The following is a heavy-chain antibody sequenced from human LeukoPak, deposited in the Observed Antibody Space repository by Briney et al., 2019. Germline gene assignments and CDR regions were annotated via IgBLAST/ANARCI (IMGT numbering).Heavy chain of an antibody. Sequence: GGSLRLSCVASGFTFSAYWMSWVRQAPGKGLEYMASIKQDGSETYYVDSVKGRFTISRDNAKDSLDLQMNNLRAEDTAVYYCAKTEGSGSVYYFMDVWGKGTTVTISS. CDR2: IKQDGSET. J-gene: IGHJ6*03. CDR3: AKTEGSGSVYYFMDV. CDR1: GFTFSAYW. V-gene: IGHV3-7*03. D-gene: IGHD3-10*01.